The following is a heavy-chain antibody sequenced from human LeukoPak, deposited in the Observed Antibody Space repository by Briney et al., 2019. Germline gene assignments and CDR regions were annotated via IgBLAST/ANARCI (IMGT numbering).Heavy chain of an antibody. CDR3: ARDRIATLDY. CDR2: MYTSGST. D-gene: IGHD5-24*01. CDR1: GGSISSYY. Sequence: SETLSLTRTVSGGSISSYYWSWIRQPAGKGLEWIGRMYTSGSTNYNPSLKSRVTMPVDTSKNQFSLKLTSVTAADTAVYYCARDRIATLDYWGQGTLVTVSS. J-gene: IGHJ4*02. V-gene: IGHV4-4*07.